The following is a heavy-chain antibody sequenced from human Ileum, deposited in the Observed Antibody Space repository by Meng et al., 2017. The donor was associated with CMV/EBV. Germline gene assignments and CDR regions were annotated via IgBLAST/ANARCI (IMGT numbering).Heavy chain of an antibody. Sequence: CAASGFTFSSYSMNWVRQAPGKGLEWVSSISSSSSYIYYADSVKGRFTISRDNAKNSLYLQMNSLRAEDTAVYYCARTYGVVVAQSDYWGQGTLVTVSS. D-gene: IGHD2-15*01. J-gene: IGHJ4*02. CDR3: ARTYGVVVAQSDY. V-gene: IGHV3-21*01. CDR1: GFTFSSYS. CDR2: ISSSSSYI.